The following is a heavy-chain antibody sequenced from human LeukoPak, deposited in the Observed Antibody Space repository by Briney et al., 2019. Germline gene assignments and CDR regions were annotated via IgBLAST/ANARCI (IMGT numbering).Heavy chain of an antibody. J-gene: IGHJ4*02. CDR2: IYYSGST. CDR3: ARELRYFDWLYFDY. Sequence: PSQTLSLTCTVSGGSISSGDYYWSWIRQPPGKGLEWIGYIYYSGSTYYNPSLKSRVTISVDTSKIQFSLKLSSVTAADTAVYYCARELRYFDWLYFDYWGQGTLVTVSS. D-gene: IGHD3-9*01. V-gene: IGHV4-30-4*01. CDR1: GGSISSGDYY.